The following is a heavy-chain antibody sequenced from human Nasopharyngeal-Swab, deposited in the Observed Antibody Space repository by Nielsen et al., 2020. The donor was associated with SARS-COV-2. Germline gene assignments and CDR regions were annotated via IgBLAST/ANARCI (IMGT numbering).Heavy chain of an antibody. CDR2: ISGSDYST. CDR1: GFTFNTYA. D-gene: IGHD5-12*01. J-gene: IGHJ6*02. Sequence: GGSLRLSCAASGFTFNTYAISWVRQAPGKGLEWVSVISGSDYSTKYADSVKGRFTISKNTVNLQMNSLRAEDTAIYYCAKDRDSGDDSDDYYHYYGMDVWGQGTTVTVSS. CDR3: AKDRDSGDDSDDYYHYYGMDV. V-gene: IGHV3-23*01.